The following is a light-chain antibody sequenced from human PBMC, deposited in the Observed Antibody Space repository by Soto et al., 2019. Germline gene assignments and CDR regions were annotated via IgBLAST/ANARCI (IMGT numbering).Light chain of an antibody. J-gene: IGKJ2*01. CDR1: QSLVYSDGNTY. V-gene: IGKV2-30*01. CDR3: MQGTHWPPYT. Sequence: VVMTQSPLSLPVTLGQPASISCRSSQSLVYSDGNTYLNWFQQRPGQSPRRLIYKVSNRDSGVPDRFSRSGSGTDFTLKISRVEGEDVGVYYCMQGTHWPPYTFGQGTKLEI. CDR2: KVS.